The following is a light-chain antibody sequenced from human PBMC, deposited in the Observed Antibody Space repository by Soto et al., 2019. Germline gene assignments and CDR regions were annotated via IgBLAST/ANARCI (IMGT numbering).Light chain of an antibody. J-gene: IGKJ2*01. CDR3: QQYFSSPPHT. Sequence: DVVMTQSPDSLAVSLGERATINCKSSQTIFYSSINKNCLAWYQQKPGQPPKLLISWASTRESVVPDRFSGSGSRTDFTLTISNLQAEDVAVYYCQQYFSSPPHTFGQGTKLDIK. V-gene: IGKV4-1*01. CDR2: WAS. CDR1: QTIFYSSINKNC.